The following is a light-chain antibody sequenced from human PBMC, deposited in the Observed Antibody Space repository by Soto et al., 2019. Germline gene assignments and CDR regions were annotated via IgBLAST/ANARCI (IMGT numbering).Light chain of an antibody. CDR1: HSVNTNY. CDR2: GAS. J-gene: IGKJ1*01. Sequence: EIVLTQSPGTLSLSPGERATLSCRASHSVNTNYLAWYQQKPGQAPRLLIYGASSRATGIPDRFSGSGSGTDFTLTITRLEPEDFAVYSCQQYGTSRTFAQGTKVAIK. CDR3: QQYGTSRT. V-gene: IGKV3-20*01.